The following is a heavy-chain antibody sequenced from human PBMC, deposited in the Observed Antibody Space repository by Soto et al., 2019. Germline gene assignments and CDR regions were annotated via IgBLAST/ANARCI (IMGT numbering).Heavy chain of an antibody. Sequence: GGSLRLCCAAAGFAFSNAWINWVRQAPGKGLEWVGRVKSKTHGGTTAFAASVKGRFAISRDDSISMAFMRMNSLKIEDTAVYYCTTDSYITVTPVRLDYWGHGTLVTVSS. CDR2: VKSKTHGGTT. CDR1: GFAFSNAW. V-gene: IGHV3-15*07. J-gene: IGHJ4*01. D-gene: IGHD4-4*01. CDR3: TTDSYITVTPVRLDY.